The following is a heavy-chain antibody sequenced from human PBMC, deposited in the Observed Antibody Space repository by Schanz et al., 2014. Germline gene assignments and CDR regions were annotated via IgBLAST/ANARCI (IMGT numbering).Heavy chain of an antibody. J-gene: IGHJ6*02. CDR1: GYTFTSYS. V-gene: IGHV1-46*01. D-gene: IGHD3-10*01. CDR3: ARAKRFGDMDV. Sequence: QVQLEQSGAEVKKPGASVKVSCKASGYTFTSYSMHWVRQAPGQGLEWMGIINLSGGSTNNAQKFQGRLTMTRDTSTSTVYMELSSLRSEDTAVYYCARAKRFGDMDVWGQGTTVTVSS. CDR2: INLSGGST.